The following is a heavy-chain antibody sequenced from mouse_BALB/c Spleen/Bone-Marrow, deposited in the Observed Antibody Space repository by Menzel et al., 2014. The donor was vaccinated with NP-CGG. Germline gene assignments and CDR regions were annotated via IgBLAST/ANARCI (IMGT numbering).Heavy chain of an antibody. CDR3: ASYRFAY. J-gene: IGHJ3*01. Sequence: VQLQQSGAELAKPGASMKMSCKASDYTFTNYWMHWVKQRPGQGLKWIGYINPSTGYTEYNQKFKDKATLTADKSSSTAYMQLSRLTSEDSAVYYCASYRFAYWGQGTLVTVSA. CDR1: DYTFTNYW. CDR2: INPSTGYT. V-gene: IGHV1-7*01. D-gene: IGHD2-10*01.